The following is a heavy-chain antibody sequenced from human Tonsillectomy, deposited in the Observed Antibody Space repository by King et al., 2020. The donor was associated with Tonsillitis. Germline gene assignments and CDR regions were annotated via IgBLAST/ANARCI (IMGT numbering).Heavy chain of an antibody. V-gene: IGHV4-59*01. CDR3: ARGGGLDDY. CDR2: IYYSGST. D-gene: IGHD3-16*01. Sequence: VQLQESGPGLVKPSETLSLTCTVSGGSISSYYWSWIRQPPGKGLEWIGYIYYSGSTNYNPSLKSRVTISVDTSKNQFSLKLSSVTAADTAVYCCARGGGLDDYWGQGTLVTVSS. CDR1: GGSISSYY. J-gene: IGHJ4*02.